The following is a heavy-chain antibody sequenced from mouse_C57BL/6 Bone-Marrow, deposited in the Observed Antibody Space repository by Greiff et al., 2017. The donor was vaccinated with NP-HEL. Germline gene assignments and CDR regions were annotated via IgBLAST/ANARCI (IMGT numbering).Heavy chain of an antibody. Sequence: QVHVKQSGAELAKPGASVKLSCKASGYTFTSYWMHWVKQRPGQGLEWIGYINPSSGYTKYNQKFKDKATLTADKSSSTAYMQLSSLTYEDSAVYYCARVSHLYGNYFSWFAYWGQGTLVTVSA. CDR3: ARVSHLYGNYFSWFAY. CDR1: GYTFTSYW. D-gene: IGHD2-10*02. J-gene: IGHJ3*01. CDR2: INPSSGYT. V-gene: IGHV1-7*01.